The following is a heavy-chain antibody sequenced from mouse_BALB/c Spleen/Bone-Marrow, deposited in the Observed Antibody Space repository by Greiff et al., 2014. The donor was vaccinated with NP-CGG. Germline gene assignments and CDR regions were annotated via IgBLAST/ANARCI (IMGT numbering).Heavy chain of an antibody. D-gene: IGHD4-1*01. CDR2: ISSGSSNI. CDR1: GFTFSSFG. J-gene: IGHJ2*01. CDR3: TRGGNWDDFDY. Sequence: EVMLVESGGGLVQPGGSRKLSCAASGFTFSSFGMHWVRQAPEKGLEWVAYISSGSSNIYYADTVEGRFTISRDNPKNTLFLQMTSLRSEDTAMYYCTRGGNWDDFDYWGQGTALTVSS. V-gene: IGHV5-17*02.